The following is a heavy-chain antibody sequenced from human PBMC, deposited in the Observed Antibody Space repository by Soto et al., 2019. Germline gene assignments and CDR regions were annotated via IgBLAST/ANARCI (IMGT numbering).Heavy chain of an antibody. J-gene: IGHJ6*02. CDR2: ISSNGGST. Sequence: LRLSCSASGFTFSSYAMHWVRQAPGKGLEYVSAISSNGGSTYYADSVKGRFTISRDNSKNTLYLQMSSLRAEDTAVYYCVKGAQPTLEPTGDYYYYYGMDVWGQGTTVTVSS. V-gene: IGHV3-64D*08. CDR1: GFTFSSYA. CDR3: VKGAQPTLEPTGDYYYYYGMDV. D-gene: IGHD1-1*01.